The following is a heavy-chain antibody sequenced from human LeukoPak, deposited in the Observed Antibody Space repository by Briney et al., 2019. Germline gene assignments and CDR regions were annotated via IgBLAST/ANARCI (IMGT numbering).Heavy chain of an antibody. D-gene: IGHD2-15*01. CDR1: GGSISSYY. V-gene: IGHV4-59*01. CDR2: IYYSGST. CDR3: ARSEVVAASNWFDP. Sequence: KPSETLSLTCTVSGGSISSYYWSWIRQPPGKGLEWIGYIYYSGSTNYNPSLKSRVTISVDTSKNQFSLKLSSVTAADTAVYYCARSEVVAASNWFDPWGQGTLVTVSS. J-gene: IGHJ5*02.